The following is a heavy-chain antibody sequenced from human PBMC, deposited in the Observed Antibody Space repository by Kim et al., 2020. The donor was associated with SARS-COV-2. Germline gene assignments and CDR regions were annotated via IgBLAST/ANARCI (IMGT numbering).Heavy chain of an antibody. Sequence: SETLSLTCTVSGGSISSYYWSWIRQPPGKGLEWIGYIYYSGSTNYNPSLKSRVTISVDTSKNHFSLKLSSVTAADTAVYYCARHWGGYDPFDYWGQGILVTVSS. V-gene: IGHV4-59*08. CDR2: IYYSGST. D-gene: IGHD5-12*01. CDR1: GGSISSYY. J-gene: IGHJ4*02. CDR3: ARHWGGYDPFDY.